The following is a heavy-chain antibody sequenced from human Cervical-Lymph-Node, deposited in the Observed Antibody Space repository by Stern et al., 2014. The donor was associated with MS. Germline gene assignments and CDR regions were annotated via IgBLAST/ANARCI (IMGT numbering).Heavy chain of an antibody. CDR3: VRDRVERATDPGY. CDR2: IWYEGTYK. V-gene: IGHV3-33*01. Sequence: MQLVESGGGVVQPGRSLRLSCAASGFTFSNYGMHWVRKAPGKGLEWVSVIWYEGTYKYYADSVKGRFTISRDNADNTLYLHMDSLRVEDTAVYYCVRDRVERATDPGYWGQGTLVTVSS. CDR1: GFTFSNYG. D-gene: IGHD5-24*01. J-gene: IGHJ4*02.